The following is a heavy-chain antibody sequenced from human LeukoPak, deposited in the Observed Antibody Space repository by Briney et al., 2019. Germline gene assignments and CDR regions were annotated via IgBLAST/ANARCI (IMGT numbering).Heavy chain of an antibody. CDR2: ISYDGINQ. CDR3: TLTTFGVVYYFDY. Sequence: PGGSLRLSCATSGFTFSSYAMHWVRQAPGKGLEWVALISYDGINQYYADSVKGRFIISRDNSKNTLYIQLNSLRLEDTAVYYCTLTTFGVVYYFDYWGQGTLVTVSS. D-gene: IGHD1/OR15-1a*01. V-gene: IGHV3-30*04. J-gene: IGHJ4*02. CDR1: GFTFSSYA.